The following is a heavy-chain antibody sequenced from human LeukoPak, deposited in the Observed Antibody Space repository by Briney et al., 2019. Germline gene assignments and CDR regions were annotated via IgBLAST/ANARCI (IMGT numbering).Heavy chain of an antibody. Sequence: PGGSLRLSCAASGFTLSSYAMSWVRQAPGKGLEWVSSIIASGGTTYYADSVKGRFTISRDNSKNTLYLQMNSLRDEDTAVYFCARDIANYGGNSGDYWGQGTLVTVSS. V-gene: IGHV3-23*01. CDR2: IIASGGTT. CDR1: GFTLSSYA. CDR3: ARDIANYGGNSGDY. D-gene: IGHD4-23*01. J-gene: IGHJ4*02.